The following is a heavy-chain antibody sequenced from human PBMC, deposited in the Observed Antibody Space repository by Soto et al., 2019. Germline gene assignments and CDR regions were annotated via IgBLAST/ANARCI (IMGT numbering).Heavy chain of an antibody. Sequence: ASVKVSCKASGYTFTGYYMHWVRQAPGQGLEWMGWINPNSGGTNYAQKFQGWVTMTRDTSISTAYMELSRLRSGDTAVYYCAKEPATAKPEGVDFWGQGTLVTVSS. J-gene: IGHJ4*02. D-gene: IGHD1-1*01. CDR3: AKEPATAKPEGVDF. V-gene: IGHV1-2*04. CDR2: INPNSGGT. CDR1: GYTFTGYY.